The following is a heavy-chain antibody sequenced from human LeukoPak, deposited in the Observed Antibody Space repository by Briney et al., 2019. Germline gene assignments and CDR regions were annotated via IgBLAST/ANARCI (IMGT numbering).Heavy chain of an antibody. CDR3: ASEGRITMVRGVIMGVQH. Sequence: PSETLSLTCTVSGGSISSGDYYWSWIRQPPGKGLERIGYIYYSGSTYYNPSLKSRVTISVDTSKNQFSLKLSSVTAADTAVYYCASEGRITMVRGVIMGVQHWGQATLVTVSS. CDR1: GGSISSGDYY. CDR2: IYYSGST. V-gene: IGHV4-30-4*01. D-gene: IGHD3-10*01. J-gene: IGHJ1*01.